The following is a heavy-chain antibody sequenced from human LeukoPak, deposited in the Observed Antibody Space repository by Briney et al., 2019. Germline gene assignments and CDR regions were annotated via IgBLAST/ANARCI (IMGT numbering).Heavy chain of an antibody. Sequence: PSDTLSLTCTVSSRSISAYSWSWIRQPAGKGLEWIGRIYTSGSTNYTPSLKSRVTMSADRSKNQFSLKLGSVTAADTAVYYCGRGGGTAFDYWGQGTLVTVSS. CDR1: SRSISAYS. V-gene: IGHV4-4*07. CDR2: IYTSGST. CDR3: GRGGGTAFDY. D-gene: IGHD3-16*01. J-gene: IGHJ4*02.